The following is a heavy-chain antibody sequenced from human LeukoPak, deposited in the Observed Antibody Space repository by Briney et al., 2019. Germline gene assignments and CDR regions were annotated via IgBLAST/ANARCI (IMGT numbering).Heavy chain of an antibody. J-gene: IGHJ3*01. V-gene: IGHV3-7*01. CDR3: ARYGNGEWLAHYAFDV. CDR2: INQDESER. CDR1: GFIFSRYW. D-gene: IGHD6-19*01. Sequence: GGSLGLSCATSGFIFSRYWMSWVRQAPGKGLEWVANINQDESERNYVDSVKGRFTISRDNAKNSLDLQMNSLRAEDTAVYYCARYGNGEWLAHYAFDVWGQGTMVTVAS.